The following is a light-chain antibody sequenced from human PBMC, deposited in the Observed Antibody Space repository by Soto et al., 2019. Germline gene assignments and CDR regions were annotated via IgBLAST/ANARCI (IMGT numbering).Light chain of an antibody. Sequence: QSALTQPASVSGSPGQSITISCTGTSSDVGGYDFVSWYQHHPGKAPRLMIYDVSHRPSGVSDRFSGSKSGNTASLTVSGLQAEDEADYYCSSHAGSNNYVFGTGTKVTVL. CDR3: SSHAGSNNYV. CDR2: DVS. CDR1: SSDVGGYDF. V-gene: IGLV2-14*03. J-gene: IGLJ1*01.